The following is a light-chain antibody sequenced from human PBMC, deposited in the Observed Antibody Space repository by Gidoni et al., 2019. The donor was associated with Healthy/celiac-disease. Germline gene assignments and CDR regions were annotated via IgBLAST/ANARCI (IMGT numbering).Light chain of an antibody. CDR3: QQSYSTPPRT. CDR2: AAS. CDR1: QSISSY. J-gene: IGKJ1*01. V-gene: IGKV1-39*01. Sequence: DIQMTQSPSSLSASVGDRVTITCRASQSISSYLNWYQQKPGKAPKLLIYAASSLQSGVPSRFSGSGSGTEFTLTISRLQPEDVATYYCQQSYSTPPRTFGQGTKVEIK.